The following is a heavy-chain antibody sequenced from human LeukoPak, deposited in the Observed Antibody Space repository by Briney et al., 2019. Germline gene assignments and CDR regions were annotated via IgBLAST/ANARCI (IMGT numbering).Heavy chain of an antibody. V-gene: IGHV3-21*04. CDR3: ARDPLRSLRMGHYDY. J-gene: IGHJ4*02. D-gene: IGHD3-3*01. Sequence: PGGFLRLSWAAAAFTFSTSGMNWVRQLAGNGLEWVSSIDWDSSHIYYAASVKGPFTISRDNGRNSVYLQMNSLRAEDTAVYYCARDPLRSLRMGHYDYWGQGTLVAVSA. CDR2: IDWDSSHI. CDR1: AFTFSTSG.